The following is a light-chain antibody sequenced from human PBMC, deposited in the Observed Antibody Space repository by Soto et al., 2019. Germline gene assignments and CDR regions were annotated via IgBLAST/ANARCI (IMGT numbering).Light chain of an antibody. V-gene: IGKV1-5*03. CDR3: QQYNTYPLT. J-gene: IGKJ4*01. Sequence: DNQMTQSPSTLSASVGDRVTITCRASQSISTWLAWYQQKPGKAPKLLIYKASSLEGGVPSRFGGSGSGTLFNITISSLHPDDFATYYCQQYNTYPLTFGGGTTVDIK. CDR1: QSISTW. CDR2: KAS.